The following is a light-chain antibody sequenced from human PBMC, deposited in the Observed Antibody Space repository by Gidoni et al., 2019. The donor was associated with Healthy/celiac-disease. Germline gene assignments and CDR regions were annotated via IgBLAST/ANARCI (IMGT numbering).Light chain of an antibody. CDR3: QQRSNWSYT. Sequence: IVLTQSPATLSLSPGERATLSCSASQSVSSYLAWYQQKPGPAPRLLIYDSSNRATGIPSRFSGSGSVTDLTLTISSLEPEDFAVYYCQQRSNWSYTFGQGTKLEIK. CDR1: QSVSSY. V-gene: IGKV3-11*01. J-gene: IGKJ2*01. CDR2: DSS.